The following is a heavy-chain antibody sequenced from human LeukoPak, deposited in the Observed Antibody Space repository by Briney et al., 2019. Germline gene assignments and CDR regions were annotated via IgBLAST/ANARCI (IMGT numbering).Heavy chain of an antibody. V-gene: IGHV1-18*01. D-gene: IGHD3-16*02. CDR1: GHTFTSYG. Sequence: ASVKVPCKASGHTFTSYGISWVRQAPGQGLEWMGWISAYNGNTNYAQKLQGRVTMTTDTSTSTAYMELRSLRSDDTAVYYCAGARDAYDYVWGSYRFFWFDPWGQGTLVTVSS. CDR3: AGARDAYDYVWGSYRFFWFDP. J-gene: IGHJ5*02. CDR2: ISAYNGNT.